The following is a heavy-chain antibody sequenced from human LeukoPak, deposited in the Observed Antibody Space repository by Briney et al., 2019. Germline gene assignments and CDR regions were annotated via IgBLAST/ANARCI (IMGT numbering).Heavy chain of an antibody. J-gene: IGHJ3*02. Sequence: ASVEVSCKASGYTFSGYYMHWVRQAPGQGLEWMAWINPNTGDTNYPQKFQGRVTMTRDTSIRTVYMELTRVTSDDTAVYYCARAGSVWGSYRHDAFDIWGQGTMVTVSS. V-gene: IGHV1-2*02. CDR1: GYTFSGYY. D-gene: IGHD3-16*02. CDR2: INPNTGDT. CDR3: ARAGSVWGSYRHDAFDI.